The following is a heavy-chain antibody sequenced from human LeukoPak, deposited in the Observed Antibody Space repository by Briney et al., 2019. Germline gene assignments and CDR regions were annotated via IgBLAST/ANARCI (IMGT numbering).Heavy chain of an antibody. V-gene: IGHV4-59*01. CDR2: IFYSGNT. CDR3: ARAHYDFWSGYPYYFDY. J-gene: IGHJ4*02. D-gene: IGHD3-3*01. Sequence: SETLSPTCSVSGDSITTSYWNWIRQPPGQGLEWLGSIFYSGNTKYNPALQSRVTISVDTSKNQFSLEVNSVTAADTAVYYCARAHYDFWSGYPYYFDYWGQGTLVTVSS. CDR1: GDSITTSY.